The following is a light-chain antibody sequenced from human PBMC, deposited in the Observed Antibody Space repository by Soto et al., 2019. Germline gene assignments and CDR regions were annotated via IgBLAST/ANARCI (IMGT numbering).Light chain of an antibody. V-gene: IGLV1-40*01. Sequence: QSVLTQPPSVSGAPGQRVTISCTGSSSNIGAGYDVHWYQQLPGTAPKILIYGNSNRPSGVPDRFSGSKSGTSASLAITGIQEEDEADYYCQSYGSSMSVVFGGGTKLTVL. CDR3: QSYGSSMSVV. CDR2: GNS. J-gene: IGLJ3*02. CDR1: SSNIGAGYD.